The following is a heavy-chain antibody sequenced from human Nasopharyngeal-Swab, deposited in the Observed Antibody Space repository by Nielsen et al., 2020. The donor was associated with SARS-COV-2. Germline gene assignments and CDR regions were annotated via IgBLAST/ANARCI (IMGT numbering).Heavy chain of an antibody. J-gene: IGHJ2*01. CDR3: ERGVKRSGNWYFDL. CDR2: ISSGGTT. D-gene: IGHD1-26*01. V-gene: IGHV4-34*01. CDR1: GGPFSGFS. Sequence: SETLSLTCDVNGGPFSGFSWSWIRQSPGKVLEWIGEISSGGTTNYNPSLQNPSLNGRVTLSLTSSDNQFSLEVTSVAVADTAVYYCERGVKRSGNWYFDLWGRGALVTVSS.